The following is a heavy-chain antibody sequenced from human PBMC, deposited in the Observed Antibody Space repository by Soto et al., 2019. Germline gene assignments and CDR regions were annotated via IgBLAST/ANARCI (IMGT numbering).Heavy chain of an antibody. D-gene: IGHD3-3*01. CDR1: GGSFSGYY. CDR3: ARGYDFWSGYYMDV. Sequence: SETLSLTCAVYGGSFSGYYWSWIRQPPGKGLEWIGEINHSGSTNYNPSLKSRVTISVDTSKNQFSLKLSSVTAADTAVYYCARGYDFWSGYYMDVWGKGTTVTVSS. CDR2: INHSGST. V-gene: IGHV4-34*01. J-gene: IGHJ6*03.